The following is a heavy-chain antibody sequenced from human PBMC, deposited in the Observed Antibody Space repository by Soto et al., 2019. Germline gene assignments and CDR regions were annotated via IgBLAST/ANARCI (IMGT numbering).Heavy chain of an antibody. Sequence: QVQLQQWGAGLLKPSETLSLTCAVYGGSFSGYYWSWIRQPPGKGLEWIGEINHSGSTNYNPSLKGRVTISVDTSKNQFALELSSVTAADTAVYYCARCKGPGRIPRRGNDAFDIWGQGTMVTVSS. CDR2: INHSGST. D-gene: IGHD1-26*01. CDR1: GGSFSGYY. J-gene: IGHJ3*02. V-gene: IGHV4-34*01. CDR3: ARCKGPGRIPRRGNDAFDI.